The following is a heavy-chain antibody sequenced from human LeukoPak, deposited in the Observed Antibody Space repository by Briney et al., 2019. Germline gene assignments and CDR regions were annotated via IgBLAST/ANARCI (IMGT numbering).Heavy chain of an antibody. V-gene: IGHV4-31*03. Sequence: SQTLSLTCTVSGGSISSGGYYWSWIRQHPGKGLEWIGYIYYSGSTYYNPSLKSRVTISVDTSKNQFSLKLSSVTAADTAVYYCARHTTSYFSGMDVWGQGTTVTVSS. CDR1: GGSISSGGYY. CDR3: ARHTTSYFSGMDV. J-gene: IGHJ6*02. CDR2: IYYSGST. D-gene: IGHD2/OR15-2a*01.